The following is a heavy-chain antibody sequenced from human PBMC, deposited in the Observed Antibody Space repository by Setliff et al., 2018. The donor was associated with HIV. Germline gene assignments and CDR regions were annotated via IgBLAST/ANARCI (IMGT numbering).Heavy chain of an antibody. D-gene: IGHD5-18*01. CDR2: ISHDASTT. CDR3: ARSTWTRFGGALTQLWPQRGAFDI. J-gene: IGHJ3*02. V-gene: IGHV3-48*01. CDR1: GFTFSSYW. Sequence: PGGSLRLSCAASGFTFSSYWMSWVRQAPGKGLEWVSYISHDASTTYYADSVKGRFTISRDNAKNSFYLQMDSLRAEDTAVYYCARSTWTRFGGALTQLWPQRGAFDIWGQGTKVTVSS.